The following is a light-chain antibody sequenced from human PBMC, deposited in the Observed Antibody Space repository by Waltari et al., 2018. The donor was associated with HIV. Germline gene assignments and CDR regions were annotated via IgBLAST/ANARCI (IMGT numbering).Light chain of an antibody. CDR2: GAS. J-gene: IGKJ2*01. V-gene: IGKV3-15*01. CDR3: QQYYSVPDT. Sequence: EIVMTQSPATLSVSPGERATLSCRASQTVSSNLAWYQQKPGQAPRLLIHGASSRATGVPARFSVSGSGKEFTLTISSLQSEDFAVYYCQQYYSVPDTFGQGTKLEIK. CDR1: QTVSSN.